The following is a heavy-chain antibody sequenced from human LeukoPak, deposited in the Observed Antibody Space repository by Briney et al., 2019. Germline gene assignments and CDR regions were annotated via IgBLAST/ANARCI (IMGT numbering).Heavy chain of an antibody. CDR1: GGSFSGYY. CDR3: ARWGILAPGFF. Sequence: SETLSLTCAVYGGSFSGYYWSWIRQPPGKGLEWTGEINHSGSTNYNPSLKSRVTISVDTSKNQFSLKLSSVTAADTAVYYCARWGILAPGFFWGQGTLVTVSS. CDR2: INHSGST. V-gene: IGHV4-34*01. J-gene: IGHJ4*02. D-gene: IGHD2-15*01.